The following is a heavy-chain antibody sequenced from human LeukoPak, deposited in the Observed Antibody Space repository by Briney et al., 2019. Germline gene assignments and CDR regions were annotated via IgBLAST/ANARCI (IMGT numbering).Heavy chain of an antibody. D-gene: IGHD4-11*01. V-gene: IGHV3-30*18. CDR3: AKILPDTVTADY. CDR2: ISYDGSNK. CDR1: GFTFSSYG. Sequence: PGGSLRLSCAASGFTFSSYGMYWVRQAPGKGLEWVAVISYDGSNKYYADSVKGRFTISRDNSKNTLHLQMNSLRAEDTAVYYCAKILPDTVTADYWGQGTLVTVSS. J-gene: IGHJ4*02.